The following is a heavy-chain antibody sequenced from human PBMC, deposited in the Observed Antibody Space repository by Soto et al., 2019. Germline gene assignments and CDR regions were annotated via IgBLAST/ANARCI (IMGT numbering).Heavy chain of an antibody. V-gene: IGHV3-33*01. CDR1: GFIFGSHA. CDR3: ARGGAHCGGCSCYIFDL. CDR2: IWFDGSNK. D-gene: IGHD2-15*01. Sequence: QVQLVESGGGVVQPGRSLGLSCAASGFIFGSHAMQWVRQAPGKGLEWVAVIWFDGSNKYYADSVKGRFTISRDNSQNTLYLQMHSLRAEDTALYYCARGGAHCGGCSCYIFDLWGQGTLVTVSS. J-gene: IGHJ1*01.